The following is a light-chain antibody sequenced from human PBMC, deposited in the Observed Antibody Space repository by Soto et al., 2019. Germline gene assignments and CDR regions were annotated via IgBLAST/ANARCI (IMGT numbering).Light chain of an antibody. CDR2: EVT. V-gene: IGLV2-8*01. CDR1: SSDVGGYNF. CDR3: SSYAGSKNRYV. J-gene: IGLJ1*01. Sequence: QSALTQPPSASGSRGQSVSISCAGTSSDVGGYNFVSWYQQHPGKAPKLILYEVTKRPSGVPDRFSGSKSGNTAALTVSGLQTDDEAYYYCSSYAGSKNRYVFGTGTKLTVL.